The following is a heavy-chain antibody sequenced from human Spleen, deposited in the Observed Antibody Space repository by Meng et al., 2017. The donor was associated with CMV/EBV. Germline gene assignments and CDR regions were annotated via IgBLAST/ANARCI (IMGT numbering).Heavy chain of an antibody. V-gene: IGHV4-39*01. D-gene: IGHD3-10*01. CDR3: ATQYYNGSGGLYPFDP. J-gene: IGHJ5*02. Sequence: SQTLSLTCGVSGGSISSGNYCWGWSRQPPGKGLEWIASIYSSGGTYYNPSLNSRVTISVDTSKNQFPLQLTSVTATGTAVYHCATQYYNGSGGLYPFDPWGQGTLVTVSS. CDR2: IYSSGGT. CDR1: GGSISSGNYC.